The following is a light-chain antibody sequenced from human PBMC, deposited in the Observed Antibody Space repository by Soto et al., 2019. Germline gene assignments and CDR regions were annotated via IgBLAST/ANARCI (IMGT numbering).Light chain of an antibody. CDR2: EGS. Sequence: QSALTQPASVSGSPGQSITISCTGTSSDVGSYNLVSWYQQHPGKAPKLMIYEGSKRPSGVSNRFSVSKSGNTASLTISGLQAEDEAEYYCCSYAGSSTSVFGGETKLTVL. CDR3: CSYAGSSTSV. J-gene: IGLJ2*01. V-gene: IGLV2-23*01. CDR1: SSDVGSYNL.